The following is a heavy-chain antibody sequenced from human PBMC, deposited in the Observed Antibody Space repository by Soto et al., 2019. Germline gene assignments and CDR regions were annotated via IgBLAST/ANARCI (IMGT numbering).Heavy chain of an antibody. D-gene: IGHD2-21*02. CDR3: ARVNVTIDL. J-gene: IGHJ4*02. CDR1: GGSISSYY. V-gene: IGHV4-59*04. Sequence: PSETLSLTCTVSGGSISSYYWSWIRQPPGKGLEWIASIHYGGNAYYSPSLTTRATISRDTSKNRVSLELRSVTAADTAVYYCARVNVTIDLWGLGTLVTVSS. CDR2: IHYGGNA.